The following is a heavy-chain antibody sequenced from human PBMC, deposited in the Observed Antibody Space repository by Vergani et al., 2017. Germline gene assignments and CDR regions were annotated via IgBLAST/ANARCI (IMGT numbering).Heavy chain of an antibody. V-gene: IGHV1-69*09. D-gene: IGHD2-21*02. CDR2: IIPILGIA. CDR1: GYTFTSYY. Sequence: QVQLVQSGAEVKKPGASVKVSCKASGYTFTSYYMHWVRQAPGQGLEWMGRIIPILGIANYAQKFQGRVTITADKSTSTAYMELSSLRSEDTAVDYCARGRCGGDCYLDYWGQGTLVTVSS. J-gene: IGHJ4*02. CDR3: ARGRCGGDCYLDY.